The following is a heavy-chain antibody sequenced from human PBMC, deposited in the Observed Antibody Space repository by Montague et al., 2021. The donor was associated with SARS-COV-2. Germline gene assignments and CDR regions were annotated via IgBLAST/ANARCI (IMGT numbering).Heavy chain of an antibody. J-gene: IGHJ6*02. CDR2: IAWADDK. Sequence: PALVKPTQTLTLTCTFSGFSLSTSGMCVSWIRQPPGKALEWLARIAWADDKYYSTSLKTRLTISKDTSKNQVVLTMTNMDPVDTATYYCARRTYDILTGYDYGMDVWGQGTTVTVSS. CDR3: ARRTYDILTGYDYGMDV. CDR1: GFSLSTSGMC. V-gene: IGHV2-70*11. D-gene: IGHD3-9*01.